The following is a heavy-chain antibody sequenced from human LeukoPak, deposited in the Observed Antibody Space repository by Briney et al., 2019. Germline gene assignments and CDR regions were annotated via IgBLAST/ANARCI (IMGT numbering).Heavy chain of an antibody. CDR1: GYTFTSYG. CDR3: ARALLHRTHGMDV. J-gene: IGHJ6*02. Sequence: ASVKVSCKASGYTFTSYGISWVRQAPGQGLEWMGWISAYNGNTNYAQKLQGRVTITRNICTSTAYMELRSLRCDDTAVYYCARALLHRTHGMDVWAQGTTVSVSS. CDR2: ISAYNGNT. D-gene: IGHD2-15*01. V-gene: IGHV1-18*01.